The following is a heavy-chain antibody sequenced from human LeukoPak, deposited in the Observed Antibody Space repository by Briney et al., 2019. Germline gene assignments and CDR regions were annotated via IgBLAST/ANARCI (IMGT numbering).Heavy chain of an antibody. J-gene: IGHJ4*02. D-gene: IGHD6-19*01. Sequence: GSLRLSCAASGFTLSSYAMSWVRQAPGKGLEWVSGISGSGGSTYYADSVKGRFTISRDNSKNTLYLQMNSLRAEDTAVYYCAAGIAVAGKVWGQGTLVTVSS. CDR1: GFTLSSYA. CDR3: AAGIAVAGKV. CDR2: ISGSGGST. V-gene: IGHV3-23*01.